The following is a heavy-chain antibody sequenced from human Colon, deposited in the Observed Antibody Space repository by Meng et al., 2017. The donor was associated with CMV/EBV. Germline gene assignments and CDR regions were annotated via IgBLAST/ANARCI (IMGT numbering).Heavy chain of an antibody. CDR2: IGPSSTDT. CDR3: ARGWGWSYSELDY. D-gene: IGHD3-10*01. CDR1: GFTFIDFC. V-gene: IGHV3-11*06. Sequence: PLGACGVTFHKHGRDLRGSDAASGFTFIDFCMTWIRQAPGKGPEWIAYIGPSSTDTFYGDSVKGRFIVSRDNSKNSLYLQMSSLRVEDTAVYYCARGWGWSYSELDYWGQGTLVTVSS. J-gene: IGHJ4*02.